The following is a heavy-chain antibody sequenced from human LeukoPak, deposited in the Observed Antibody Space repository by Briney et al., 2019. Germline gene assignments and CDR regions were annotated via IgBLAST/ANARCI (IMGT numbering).Heavy chain of an antibody. CDR1: GGSFSGYY. CDR2: INHSGST. D-gene: IGHD3-10*01. J-gene: IGHJ4*02. Sequence: NASETLSLTCAVYGGSFSGYYWSWIRQPPGKGLEWIGEINHSGSTNYNPSLKSRVTISVDTSKNQFSLKLSSVTAADTAVYYCARGLLWFGELRFDYWGLGTLVTVSS. CDR3: ARGLLWFGELRFDY. V-gene: IGHV4-34*01.